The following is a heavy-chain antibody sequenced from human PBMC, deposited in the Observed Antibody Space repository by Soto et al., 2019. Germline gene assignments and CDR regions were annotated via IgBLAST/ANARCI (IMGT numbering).Heavy chain of an antibody. Sequence: KPSETLSLTCTVSGGSISSGGYYWSWIRQHAGKGLEWIGYIYYSGSTYYNLSLKSRVTISVDTSKNQFSLKLSSVTAADTAVYYCARFGYYDFWSGYYTGLSGSYYYYYGMDVWGQGTTVTVSS. CDR3: ARFGYYDFWSGYYTGLSGSYYYYYGMDV. CDR2: IYYSGST. CDR1: GGSISSGGYY. J-gene: IGHJ6*02. D-gene: IGHD3-3*01. V-gene: IGHV4-31*03.